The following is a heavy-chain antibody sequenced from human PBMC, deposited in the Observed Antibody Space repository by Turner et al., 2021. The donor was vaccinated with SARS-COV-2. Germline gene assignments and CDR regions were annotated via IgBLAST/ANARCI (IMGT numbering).Heavy chain of an antibody. D-gene: IGHD6-19*01. J-gene: IGHJ4*01. CDR2: ISYDGSNK. V-gene: IGHV3-30*18. CDR1: GFTFSNYG. Sequence: QVQLVESGGGVVQPGGSLRLSCAASGFTFSNYGMFWVRQAPGKGLEWVALISYDGSNKHYADSVKGRFTISRDNSKNTLFLQMYSLRAEDTAVYYCVKGGSGWSMEFDYWGHGTLVTVSS. CDR3: VKGGSGWSMEFDY.